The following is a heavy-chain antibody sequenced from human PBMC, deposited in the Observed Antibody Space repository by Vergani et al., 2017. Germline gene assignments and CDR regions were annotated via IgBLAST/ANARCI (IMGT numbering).Heavy chain of an antibody. D-gene: IGHD2-2*02. Sequence: QVQLQESGPGLVKPSQTLSLTCTVSGGSISSGGYYWSWIRQHPGKGLEWIGFIYYSGSTYYNPSLKSRVTISVDTSKNQFSLKLSSVTAADTAVYYCASSDIVVVPAAIWGWFDPWGQGTLVTVSS. CDR2: IYYSGST. CDR1: GGSISSGGYY. V-gene: IGHV4-31*03. CDR3: ASSDIVVVPAAIWGWFDP. J-gene: IGHJ5*02.